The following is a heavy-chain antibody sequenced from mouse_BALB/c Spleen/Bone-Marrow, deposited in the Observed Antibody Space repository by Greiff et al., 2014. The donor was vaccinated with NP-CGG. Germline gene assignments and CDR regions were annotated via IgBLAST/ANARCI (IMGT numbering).Heavy chain of an antibody. Sequence: EVKVEESXAELVKPGASVKLSCTASGFNIKDTYMHWVKQRPEQGLEWIGRIDPANGNTKYDPKFQGKATITADTSSNTAYLQLSSLTSEDTAVYYCARSHGSSPFDYWGQGTTLTVSS. V-gene: IGHV14-3*02. J-gene: IGHJ2*01. CDR1: GFNIKDTY. CDR2: IDPANGNT. CDR3: ARSHGSSPFDY. D-gene: IGHD1-1*01.